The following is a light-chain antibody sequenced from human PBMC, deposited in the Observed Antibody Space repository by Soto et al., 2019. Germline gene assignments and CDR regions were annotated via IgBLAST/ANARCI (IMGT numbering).Light chain of an antibody. Sequence: EIVLTQSPGTLSLSPGERATLSCRASQSVSSYLAWYQQKPGQAPRLLIYGASSRATGIPDRFSGSGSGTDFTLTISRLEPEDFAVYYCQQYGSSPRTFGQGTTVEIK. V-gene: IGKV3-20*01. CDR3: QQYGSSPRT. J-gene: IGKJ1*01. CDR1: QSVSSY. CDR2: GAS.